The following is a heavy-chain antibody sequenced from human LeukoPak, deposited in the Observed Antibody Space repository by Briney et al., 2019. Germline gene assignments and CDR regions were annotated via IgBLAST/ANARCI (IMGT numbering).Heavy chain of an antibody. D-gene: IGHD6-19*01. CDR1: GGTFSSCA. Sequence: ASVKVSCKASGGTFSSCAISWVRQAPGQGLEWMGGIIPIFGTANYAQKFQGRVTITADESTSTAYMELSSLRSEDTAVYYCARVGAVAGIERRQYYFDYWGQGTLVTVSS. J-gene: IGHJ4*02. CDR3: ARVGAVAGIERRQYYFDY. CDR2: IIPIFGTA. V-gene: IGHV1-69*13.